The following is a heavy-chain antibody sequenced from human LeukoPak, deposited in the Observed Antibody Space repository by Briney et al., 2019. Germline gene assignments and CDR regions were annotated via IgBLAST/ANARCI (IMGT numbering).Heavy chain of an antibody. CDR2: IYPGDSDT. J-gene: IGHJ4*02. CDR3: ARHGGYYDSSGPEYIY. CDR1: GYSFTSYW. D-gene: IGHD3-22*01. Sequence: GESLKISCKGSGYSFTSYWIGWVRQMPGKGLEWMGIIYPGDSDTRYSPSFQGQVAISADKSISTAYLQWSSLKASDTAMYYCARHGGYYDSSGPEYIYWGQGTLVTVSS. V-gene: IGHV5-51*01.